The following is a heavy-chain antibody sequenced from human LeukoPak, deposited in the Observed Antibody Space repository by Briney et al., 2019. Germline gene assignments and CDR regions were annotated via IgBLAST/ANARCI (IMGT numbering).Heavy chain of an antibody. D-gene: IGHD3-3*01. V-gene: IGHV3-30*18. Sequence: GGSLRLSCAASGFTFSSYGMHWVRQAPGKGLEWVAVISYDGSNKYYADPVKGRFTISRDNSKNTLYLQMNSLRAEDTAVYYCAKLAIWRGYPYGMDVWGQGTTVTVSS. CDR2: ISYDGSNK. CDR3: AKLAIWRGYPYGMDV. CDR1: GFTFSSYG. J-gene: IGHJ6*02.